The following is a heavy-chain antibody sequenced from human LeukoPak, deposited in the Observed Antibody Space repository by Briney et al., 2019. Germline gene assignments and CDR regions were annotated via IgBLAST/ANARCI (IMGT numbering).Heavy chain of an antibody. J-gene: IGHJ5*02. CDR1: GFTFGSYE. V-gene: IGHV3-48*03. CDR2: ISSSGSTT. Sequence: AGSLRLSCVASGFTFGSYEMNWVRQAPGKGLEWVSYISSSGSTTYYADSEKGRFIISRDNAKNSLYLQMNMMTADDTADYCCARAGTATDPWGQGTLVTVSS. D-gene: IGHD5-18*01. CDR3: ARAGTATDP.